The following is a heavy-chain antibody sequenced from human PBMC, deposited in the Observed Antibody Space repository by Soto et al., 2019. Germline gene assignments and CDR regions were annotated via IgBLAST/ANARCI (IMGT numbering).Heavy chain of an antibody. D-gene: IGHD2-2*01. CDR2: IIPIFGTA. CDR1: GGTFSSYA. V-gene: IGHV1-69*12. Sequence: QVQLVQSGAEVKKPGSSVKVSCKASGGTFSSYAISWVRQAPGQGLEWMGGIIPIFGTANYAQKFQGRVTSTADDSTSTSYMELSSLRSEDTAVDYCARGALDISTSCPHYCYYGMDVWGQGTTVTVSS. J-gene: IGHJ6*02. CDR3: ARGALDISTSCPHYCYYGMDV.